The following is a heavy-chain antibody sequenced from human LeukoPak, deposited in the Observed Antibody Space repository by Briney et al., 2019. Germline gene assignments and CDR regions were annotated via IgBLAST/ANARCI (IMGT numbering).Heavy chain of an antibody. J-gene: IGHJ4*02. CDR1: GFTFSSYS. V-gene: IGHV3-48*01. CDR2: ISSSSSTI. CDR3: ARDRRWLGIDY. Sequence: PGGSLRLSCAASGFTFSSYSMNWVRQAPGKGLEWVSYISSSSSTIYYADSVKGRFTISRDNAKNSLYLQMNSLRAEDTAVYYCARDRRWLGIDYWGQGTLVTVSS. D-gene: IGHD5-24*01.